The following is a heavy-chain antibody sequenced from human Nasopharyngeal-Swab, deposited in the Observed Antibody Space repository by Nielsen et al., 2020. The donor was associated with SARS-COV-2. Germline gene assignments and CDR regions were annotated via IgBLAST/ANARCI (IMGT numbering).Heavy chain of an antibody. CDR2: ISSSSSYI. Sequence: GGSLRLSCAASGFTFSSYSMNWVRQAPGKGLEWVSSISSSSSYIYYADSVKGRFTISGDNAKNSLYLQMNSLRAEDTAVYYCARDRWGWLPIGDAFDIWGQGTMVTVSS. CDR1: GFTFSSYS. J-gene: IGHJ3*02. V-gene: IGHV3-21*01. D-gene: IGHD2-21*01. CDR3: ARDRWGWLPIGDAFDI.